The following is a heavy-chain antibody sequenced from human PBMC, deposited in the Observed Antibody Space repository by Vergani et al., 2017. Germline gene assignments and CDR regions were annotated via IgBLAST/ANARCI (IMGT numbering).Heavy chain of an antibody. J-gene: IGHJ3*02. CDR2: IRNKANDYTT. CDR1: GLFFSAHY. V-gene: IGHV3-72*01. D-gene: IGHD1-1*01. Sequence: EVQVVESGGALVQPGGSLKLSCAASGLFFSAHYMDGVGQAPGKGQKWVGRIRNKANDYTTQYAASVKGRFTISRDDSKSYLYLQMNSLQTEDTALYYCVRVKGSNWNDHLYDIWGQGTLVTVSS. CDR3: VRVKGSNWNDHLYDI.